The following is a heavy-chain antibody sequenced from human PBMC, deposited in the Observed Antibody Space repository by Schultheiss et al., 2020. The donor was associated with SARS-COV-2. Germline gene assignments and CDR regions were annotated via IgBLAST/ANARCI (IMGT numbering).Heavy chain of an antibody. J-gene: IGHJ6*02. Sequence: SQTLSLTCTVSGGSIRTYYWNWIRQPPGKGLEWIGHIYDSGSTNYNPSLKSRVSISIATSKNQFSLRLSSVTAADTAVYYCARDSDTAHYYYYGMDVWGQGTTVTVSS. CDR2: IYDSGST. CDR3: ARDSDTAHYYYYGMDV. D-gene: IGHD3-10*01. V-gene: IGHV4-59*01. CDR1: GGSIRTYY.